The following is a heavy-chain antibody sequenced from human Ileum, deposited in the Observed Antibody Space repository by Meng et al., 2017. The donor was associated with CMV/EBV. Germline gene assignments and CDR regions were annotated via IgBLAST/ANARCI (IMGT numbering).Heavy chain of an antibody. CDR3: ASARGYCTDFSCYGQYWFDP. Sequence: QVQLVQSGAEVKKTXXSVKVSCKASGYSFRYYYLNLVRQAPGQGLEWMGIIKRSGGSTSYARKFQGRVTMTRDTSTSTVYMELSSLRSEVTAVYYCASARGYCTDFSCYGQYWFDPWGQGTLVNVSS. CDR2: IKRSGGST. J-gene: IGHJ5*02. CDR1: GYSFRYYY. V-gene: IGHV1-46*01. D-gene: IGHD2-8*02.